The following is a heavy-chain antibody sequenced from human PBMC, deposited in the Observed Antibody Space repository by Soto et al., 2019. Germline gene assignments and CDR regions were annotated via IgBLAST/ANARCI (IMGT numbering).Heavy chain of an antibody. CDR1: GFTVSSNY. CDR2: IYSGGST. D-gene: IGHD3-22*01. Sequence: EVQLVESGGDLVQPGGSLRLSCAASGFTVSSNYMNWVRQAPGKGLEWVSIIYSGGSTYYADSVKGRFTISRDNSKNTLYLHMNSLRAEDTAVYYCARDYYLVWGQGTLVTVSS. J-gene: IGHJ4*02. V-gene: IGHV3-66*01. CDR3: ARDYYLV.